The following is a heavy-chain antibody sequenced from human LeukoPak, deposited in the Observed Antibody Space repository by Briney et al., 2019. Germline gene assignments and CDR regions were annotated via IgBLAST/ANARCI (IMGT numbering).Heavy chain of an antibody. V-gene: IGHV1-46*01. J-gene: IGHJ4*02. CDR1: GYTFTSYY. Sequence: ASVKVSCKASGYTFTSYYMHWVRQAPGQGLEWMGIINPSGGSTSYAQKFQGRVTMTRDTSISTAYMELSRLRSDDTAVYYCARDIVVVVAATPRGYFDYWGQGTLVTVSS. CDR2: INPSGGST. CDR3: ARDIVVVVAATPRGYFDY. D-gene: IGHD2-15*01.